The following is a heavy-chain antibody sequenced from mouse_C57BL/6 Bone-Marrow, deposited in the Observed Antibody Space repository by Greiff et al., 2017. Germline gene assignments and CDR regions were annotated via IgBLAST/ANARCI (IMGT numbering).Heavy chain of an antibody. J-gene: IGHJ4*01. Sequence: VQLQQPGAELVMPGASVKLSCKASGYTFTSYWMHWVKQRPGQGLEWIGEIDPSDSYTNYNQKFKGKSTLTVDKSSNTAYMQLSSLTSEDSAVYYCAREGGWLPYYAMDYWGQGTSVTVSS. D-gene: IGHD2-3*01. V-gene: IGHV1-69*01. CDR1: GYTFTSYW. CDR3: AREGGWLPYYAMDY. CDR2: IDPSDSYT.